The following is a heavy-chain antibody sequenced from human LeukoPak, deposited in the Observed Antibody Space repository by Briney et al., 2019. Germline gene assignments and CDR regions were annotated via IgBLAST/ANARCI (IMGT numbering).Heavy chain of an antibody. Sequence: SETLSLTCTVSGGFISGYYGSWIRQPAGRGLELIGRTYTGGNTNYTPSLTSRVTMSVDTSKNEFSLKLSSVTAADTAVYYCAREIRYGSGSYYINYYYHMDVWGKGTTVTVSS. V-gene: IGHV4-4*07. CDR2: TYTGGNT. CDR3: AREIRYGSGSYYINYYYHMDV. J-gene: IGHJ6*03. CDR1: GGFISGYY. D-gene: IGHD3-10*01.